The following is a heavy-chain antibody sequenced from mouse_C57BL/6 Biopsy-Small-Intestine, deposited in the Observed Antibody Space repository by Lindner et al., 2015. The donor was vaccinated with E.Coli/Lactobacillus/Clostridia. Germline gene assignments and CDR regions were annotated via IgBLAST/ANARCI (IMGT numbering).Heavy chain of an antibody. CDR3: ARARYYGTNSFDY. V-gene: IGHV1-22*01. D-gene: IGHD1-1*01. J-gene: IGHJ2*01. CDR2: VNPKNGGT. CDR1: GYTFTDYN. Sequence: VQLQESGPELVKPGASVKMSCKASGYTFTDYNMHWVKQSHGKSLQWIGFVNPKNGGTSYNQKFKDKATLTVNKSSSTAYMELRSLTSEDSAVYYCARARYYGTNSFDYWGQGTTLTISS.